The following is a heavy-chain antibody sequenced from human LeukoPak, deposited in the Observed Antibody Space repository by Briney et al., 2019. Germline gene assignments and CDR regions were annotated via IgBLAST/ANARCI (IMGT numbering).Heavy chain of an antibody. J-gene: IGHJ3*02. CDR2: MNPNSGNT. V-gene: IGHV1-8*03. CDR3: ARKTYYYGSGTLKRAFDI. CDR1: GYTFTSYD. Sequence: ASVKVSCKASGYTFTSYDINWVRQATGQGLEWMGWMNPNSGNTGYAQKFQGRVTITRNTSISTAYMELSSLRSEDTAVYYCARKTYYYGSGTLKRAFDIWGQGTMVTVSS. D-gene: IGHD3-10*01.